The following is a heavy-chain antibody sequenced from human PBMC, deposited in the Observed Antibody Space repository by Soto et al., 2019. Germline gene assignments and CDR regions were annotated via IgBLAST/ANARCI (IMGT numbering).Heavy chain of an antibody. CDR2: IIPIFGTA. CDR3: ATDGDCTNGVCPAYYFDY. Sequence: QVQLVQSGAEVKKPGSSVKVSCKSSGGTFSSYAISWVRQAPGQGLEWMGGIIPIFGTANYAQKFQGRVTITADESTSTAYMELSSLRSEDTAVYYCATDGDCTNGVCPAYYFDYCVQGTLVTVSS. D-gene: IGHD2-8*01. CDR1: GGTFSSYA. V-gene: IGHV1-69*12. J-gene: IGHJ4*02.